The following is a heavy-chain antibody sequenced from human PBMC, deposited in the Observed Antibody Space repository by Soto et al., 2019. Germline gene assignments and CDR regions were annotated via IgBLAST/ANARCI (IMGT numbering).Heavy chain of an antibody. Sequence: EASVKFSCKTSGGTFSTFGISWVRQAPGQGLEWMGGIIPFFGTAEYSQKFEDRITITADESTNTVYMDLRSLTSEDTAIYYCARTAPMDAGDKYYYDFWGQGALVTVSS. CDR1: GGTFSTFG. V-gene: IGHV1-69*13. J-gene: IGHJ4*02. D-gene: IGHD3-16*01. CDR3: ARTAPMDAGDKYYYDF. CDR2: IIPFFGTA.